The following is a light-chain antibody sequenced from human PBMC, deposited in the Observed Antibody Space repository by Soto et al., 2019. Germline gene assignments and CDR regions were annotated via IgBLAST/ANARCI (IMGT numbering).Light chain of an antibody. CDR2: DAS. Sequence: EILLTQSPATLSLSPGERATLSCRASQSVSSYLAWYQQKPGQAPRLLIYDASNRATGIPARFSGSGSGTDFTLTISSLEPEDFVVYYCQQRSNWPPLWTFGQGTKVDIK. J-gene: IGKJ1*01. CDR1: QSVSSY. V-gene: IGKV3-11*01. CDR3: QQRSNWPPLWT.